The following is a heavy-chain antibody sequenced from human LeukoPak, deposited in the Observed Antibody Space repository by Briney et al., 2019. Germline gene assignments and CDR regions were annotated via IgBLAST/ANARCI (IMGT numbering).Heavy chain of an antibody. J-gene: IGHJ5*02. D-gene: IGHD4-17*01. CDR2: IYPGDSDT. Sequence: GGSLQISCKGSGSRFTSNWIGGVRQLPGKGLEGMGIIYPGDSDTGYSPSFQGQVTISADKSISTAYLQWSSRKGSNTAMYYCARFDAVTTWATWGQGTLVTVSS. CDR3: ARFDAVTTWAT. V-gene: IGHV5-51*01. CDR1: GSRFTSNW.